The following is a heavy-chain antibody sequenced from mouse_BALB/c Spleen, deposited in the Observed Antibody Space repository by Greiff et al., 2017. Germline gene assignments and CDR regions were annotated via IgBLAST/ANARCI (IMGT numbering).Heavy chain of an antibody. J-gene: IGHJ2*01. CDR2: IYPGNSDT. Sequence: VQLQQSGTVLARPGASVKMSCKASGYSFTSYWMHWVKQRPGQGLEWIGAIYPGNSDTSYNQKFKGKAKLTAVTSASTAYMELSSLTNEDSAVYYCTREGEYGNYDYWGQGTTLTVSS. CDR1: GYSFTSYW. V-gene: IGHV1-5*01. CDR3: TREGEYGNYDY. D-gene: IGHD2-1*01.